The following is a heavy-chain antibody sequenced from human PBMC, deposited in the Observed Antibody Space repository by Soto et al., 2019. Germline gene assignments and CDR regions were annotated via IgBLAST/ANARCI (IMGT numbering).Heavy chain of an antibody. D-gene: IGHD7-27*01. CDR1: GGSISSGGYY. J-gene: IGHJ4*02. CDR3: ARGQTGVGDAFFDY. V-gene: IGHV4-31*03. CDR2: IYYSGST. Sequence: QVQLQESGPGLVKPSQTLSLTCTVSGGSISSGGYYWSWIRQHPGKGLEWIGYIYYSGSTYYNPSLKSRVTXXVXTXXNQFSLKLSSVTAADTAVYYCARGQTGVGDAFFDYWGQGTLVTVSS.